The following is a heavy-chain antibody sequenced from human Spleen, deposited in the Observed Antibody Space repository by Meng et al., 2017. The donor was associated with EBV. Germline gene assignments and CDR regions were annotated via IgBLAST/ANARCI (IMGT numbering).Heavy chain of an antibody. CDR1: GYTFTGHY. Sequence: QVQVGLFGAEVKKPGASVKVSCKASGYTFTGHYLHWVRQAPGHGLEWMGRINPYNGGTNYALKFQGRVTMTRDTSINTAYMDLSGLRSDDTAVYYCARGSRTGFGDIITDWGQGTLVTVSS. CDR3: ARGSRTGFGDIITD. D-gene: IGHD3-10*01. CDR2: INPYNGGT. V-gene: IGHV1-2*06. J-gene: IGHJ1*01.